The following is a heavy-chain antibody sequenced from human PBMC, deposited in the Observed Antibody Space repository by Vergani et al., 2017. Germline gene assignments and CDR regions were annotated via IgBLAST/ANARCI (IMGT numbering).Heavy chain of an antibody. Sequence: QLQLQESGPGLVKPSETLSLTCTVSGGSISSSSYYWGWIRQPPGKGLGWIGSIDYSGSTYYNPSLKSRVTISVDTSKHQFTLKLSSATAADTAVYYCTGDYGTQFDYWGQGTLVTVSS. J-gene: IGHJ4*02. CDR2: IDYSGST. D-gene: IGHD4-17*01. CDR1: GGSISSSSYY. CDR3: TGDYGTQFDY. V-gene: IGHV4-39*07.